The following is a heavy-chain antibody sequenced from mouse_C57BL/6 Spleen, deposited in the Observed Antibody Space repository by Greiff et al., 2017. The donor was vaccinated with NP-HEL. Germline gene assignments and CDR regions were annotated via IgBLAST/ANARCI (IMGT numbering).Heavy chain of an antibody. CDR1: GYTFTSYW. CDR2: IDPSDSET. J-gene: IGHJ3*01. Sequence: VQLQQSGAELVRPGSSVKLSCKASGYTFTSYWMHWVKQRPIQGLEWIGNIDPSDSETHYNQKFKDKATLTVDKSSSTAYMQLSSLTSEDSAVYYCARRGDYDGLAYWGQGTLVTVSA. V-gene: IGHV1-52*01. CDR3: ARRGDYDGLAY. D-gene: IGHD2-4*01.